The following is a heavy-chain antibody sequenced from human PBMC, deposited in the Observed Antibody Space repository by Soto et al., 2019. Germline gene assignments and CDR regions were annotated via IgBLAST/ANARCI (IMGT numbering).Heavy chain of an antibody. CDR1: GGSISSYY. CDR2: IYYSGST. V-gene: IGHV4-59*01. CDR3: ARGQKNWNDVGRWFDP. J-gene: IGHJ5*02. Sequence: QVQLQESGPGLVKPSETLSLTCTVSGGSISSYYWSWIRQPPGKGLEWIGYIYYSGSTNYNPSLKSRVTISVDTSKNQFSLKLSSVTAADTAVYYCARGQKNWNDVGRWFDPWGQGTLVTVSS. D-gene: IGHD1-1*01.